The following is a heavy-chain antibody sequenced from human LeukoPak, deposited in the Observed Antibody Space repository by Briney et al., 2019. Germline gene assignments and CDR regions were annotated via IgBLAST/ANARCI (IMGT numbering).Heavy chain of an antibody. Sequence: GGSLRLSCEASGFPFSSYAMTWVRQAPGKGLEWVSLISGSTGSTYYADSVKGRFSISRDNSKNTVYLQMNSLRVEDTAVYYCAKDVRVGGGGMDVWGQGTPVIVSS. D-gene: IGHD1-26*01. CDR1: GFPFSSYA. V-gene: IGHV3-23*01. CDR3: AKDVRVGGGGMDV. J-gene: IGHJ6*02. CDR2: ISGSTGST.